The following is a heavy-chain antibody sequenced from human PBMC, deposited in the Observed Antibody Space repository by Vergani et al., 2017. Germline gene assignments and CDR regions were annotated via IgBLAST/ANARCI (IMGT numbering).Heavy chain of an antibody. CDR1: GFTFSSYS. J-gene: IGHJ6*02. Sequence: EVQLVESGGGLVQPGGSLRLSCAASGFTFSSYSMNWVRQAPGKGLEWVSYLSSSSSTIYYADSVKGRFTISRDNAKNSLYLQMNSLRAEDTAVYYCARERGGSYYYYYGMDVWGQGTTVTVSS. V-gene: IGHV3-48*01. CDR3: ARERGGSYYYYYGMDV. D-gene: IGHD1-26*01. CDR2: LSSSSSTI.